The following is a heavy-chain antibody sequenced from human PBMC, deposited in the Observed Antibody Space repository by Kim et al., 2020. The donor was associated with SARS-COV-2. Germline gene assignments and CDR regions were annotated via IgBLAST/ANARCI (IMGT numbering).Heavy chain of an antibody. J-gene: IGHJ6*02. CDR2: IKSKTDGGTT. V-gene: IGHV3-15*01. Sequence: GGSLRLSCAASGFTFSNAWMSWVRQAPGKGLEWVGRIKSKTDGGTTDYAAPVKGRFTISRDDSKNTLYLQMNSLKTEDTAVYYCTTDFLSYYDILTGRSLYYYYGMDGWGQGTTVTVSS. CDR1: GFTFSNAW. D-gene: IGHD3-9*01. CDR3: TTDFLSYYDILTGRSLYYYYGMDG.